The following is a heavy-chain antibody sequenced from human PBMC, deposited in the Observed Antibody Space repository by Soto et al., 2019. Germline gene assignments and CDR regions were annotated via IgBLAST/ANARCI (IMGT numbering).Heavy chain of an antibody. CDR3: ARIPSP. J-gene: IGHJ5*02. D-gene: IGHD2-21*01. CDR1: GGSISNYY. CDR2: IYYSGST. Sequence: SETLSLTCTVSGGSISNYYWSWIRHPPGKKLEWIGYIYYSGSTNYNPSLKSRVTISVDRSKNQFSLKLSSVTAADTAVYYCARIPSPWGQGTLVTVSS. V-gene: IGHV4-59*12.